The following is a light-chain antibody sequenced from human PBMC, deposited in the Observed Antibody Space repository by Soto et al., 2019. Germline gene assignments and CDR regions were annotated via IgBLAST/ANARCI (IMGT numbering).Light chain of an antibody. CDR1: QSISSS. CDR2: AAS. CDR3: QQSYSTPRT. Sequence: DIQMTQSQSSMSASVADRVTITCRASQSISSSLNWYQQKPGKAPKLLIYAASSLQSGVPSRFSGSGSGTDFTLTISSLQPEDFATYYCQQSYSTPRTFGQGTRLEIK. J-gene: IGKJ5*01. V-gene: IGKV1-39*01.